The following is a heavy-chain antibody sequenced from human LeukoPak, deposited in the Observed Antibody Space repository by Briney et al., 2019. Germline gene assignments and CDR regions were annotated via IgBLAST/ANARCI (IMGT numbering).Heavy chain of an antibody. CDR1: GFTFDDYA. D-gene: IGHD5-12*01. Sequence: PGGSLRLSCAASGFTFDDYAMHWVRQAPGKGLEWVSLISGDGGSTYYADSVKGRFTISRDNSKNSLYLQMNSLRTEDTALYYCAKDISYSGYDYDYYNYGMDVWGQGTTVTVSS. J-gene: IGHJ6*02. CDR3: AKDISYSGYDYDYYNYGMDV. CDR2: ISGDGGST. V-gene: IGHV3-43*02.